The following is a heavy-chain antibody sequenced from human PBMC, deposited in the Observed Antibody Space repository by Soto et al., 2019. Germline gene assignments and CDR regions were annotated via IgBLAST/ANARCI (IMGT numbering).Heavy chain of an antibody. CDR2: IWYDGSNQ. Sequence: QVQLVESGGGVVQPGRSLRLSCEVSGITFNSHGMHWVRQAPGKALEWVALIWYDGSNQYYADSVKGRFTISRDKSKSTLFLQMDSLRPEDTAVYYCARGDSSDPLHYWGQGTLVTVSS. CDR3: ARGDSSDPLHY. J-gene: IGHJ4*02. D-gene: IGHD6-25*01. CDR1: GITFNSHG. V-gene: IGHV3-33*01.